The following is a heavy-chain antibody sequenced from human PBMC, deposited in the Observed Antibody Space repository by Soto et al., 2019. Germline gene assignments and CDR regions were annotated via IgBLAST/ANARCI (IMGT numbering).Heavy chain of an antibody. V-gene: IGHV1-2*04. D-gene: IGHD3-10*01. J-gene: IGHJ4*02. Sequence: ASVKVSCKASGYTFTGYYMHWVRQAPGQGLEWMGWINPNSGGTNYAQKFQGWVTMTRDTSISTAYMELSRLRSDDTAVYYCARVPSTVRRWWYFDYWGQGTLVTVSS. CDR3: ARVPSTVRRWWYFDY. CDR1: GYTFTGYY. CDR2: INPNSGGT.